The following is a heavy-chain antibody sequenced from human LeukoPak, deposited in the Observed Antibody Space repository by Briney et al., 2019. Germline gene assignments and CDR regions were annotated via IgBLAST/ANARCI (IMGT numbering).Heavy chain of an antibody. CDR2: IFYRGST. D-gene: IGHD3-22*01. V-gene: IGHV4-30-4*01. CDR3: ARDPIVNYYDSGATYWYFDL. J-gene: IGHJ2*01. CDR1: GGSISSADYY. Sequence: SETLSLTCTVSGGSISSADYYWSWIRQPPGKGLEWIGYIFYRGSTYYNPSLKSRLNMSVDTSKNQFSLNLISVTAADTAVYYCARDPIVNYYDSGATYWYFDLWGRGTLVTVSS.